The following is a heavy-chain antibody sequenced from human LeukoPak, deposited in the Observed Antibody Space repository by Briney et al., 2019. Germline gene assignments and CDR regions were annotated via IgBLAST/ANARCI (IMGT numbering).Heavy chain of an antibody. CDR1: GGSIRSGDYY. CDR3: ARVRYSSSWYYFDY. J-gene: IGHJ4*02. Sequence: SQTLSLTCTVSGGSIRSGDYYWSWIRQPPGKGLEWIGYIYYSGSTNYNPSLKSRVTISVDTSKNQFSLKLSSVTAADTAVYYCARVRYSSSWYYFDYWGQGTLVTVSS. CDR2: IYYSGST. D-gene: IGHD6-13*01. V-gene: IGHV4-61*08.